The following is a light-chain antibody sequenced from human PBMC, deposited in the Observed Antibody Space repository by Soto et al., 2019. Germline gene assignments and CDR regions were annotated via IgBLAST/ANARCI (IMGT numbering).Light chain of an antibody. CDR3: AAWDDSLSGRL. J-gene: IGLJ1*01. Sequence: SVLTQPPSASGTPGQRVTISCSGSSVNIGNNYVYWYQHLPGTAPKLLIYRNSQRPSGVPDRFSGSKSGTSASLAISGLRSEDEADYYCAAWDDSLSGRLFGTGTKLTVL. CDR2: RNS. CDR1: SVNIGNNY. V-gene: IGLV1-47*01.